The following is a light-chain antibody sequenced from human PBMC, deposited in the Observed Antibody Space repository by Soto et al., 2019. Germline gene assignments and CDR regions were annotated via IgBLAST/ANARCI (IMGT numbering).Light chain of an antibody. V-gene: IGKV2-28*01. J-gene: IGKJ1*01. Sequence: DIVMTQSPLSLPVTPGESASISCRSSQSLLSSNGYNYLDWYLQKPGQSPQLLIYLGSNRASGVPDRFSGSGSGTDFTLEISRVEAEDVGIYHCMQALRAPPTFGQGTKVEI. CDR2: LGS. CDR1: QSLLSSNGYNY. CDR3: MQALRAPPT.